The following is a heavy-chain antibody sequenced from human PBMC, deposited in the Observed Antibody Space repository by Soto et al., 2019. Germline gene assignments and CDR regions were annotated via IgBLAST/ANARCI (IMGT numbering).Heavy chain of an antibody. CDR3: ALEHRDGYNYAFDI. CDR1: GGTFSSYA. Sequence: VASVKVSCKASGGTFSSYAISCVRQAPGQGLEWMGGIIPIFGTANYAQKFQGRVTITADESTSTAYMELSSLRSEDTAVYYCALEHRDGYNYAFDIWGQGTMVTVSS. CDR2: IIPIFGTA. J-gene: IGHJ3*02. V-gene: IGHV1-69*13. D-gene: IGHD5-12*01.